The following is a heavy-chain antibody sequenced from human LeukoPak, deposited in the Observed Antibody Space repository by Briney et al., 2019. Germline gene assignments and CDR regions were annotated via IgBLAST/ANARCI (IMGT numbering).Heavy chain of an antibody. CDR1: GFTFSSNW. J-gene: IGHJ4*02. Sequence: GGSLRLSCAASGFTFSSNWMHWVRQGPGKGLVWVSRINPDGSRTDYAESVKGRFTISRDNAKNTLSLEMNSLGDEDTAVYYCSRDFNGRNNFWGQGTLVTVSS. D-gene: IGHD1-14*01. V-gene: IGHV3-74*01. CDR3: SRDFNGRNNF. CDR2: INPDGSRT.